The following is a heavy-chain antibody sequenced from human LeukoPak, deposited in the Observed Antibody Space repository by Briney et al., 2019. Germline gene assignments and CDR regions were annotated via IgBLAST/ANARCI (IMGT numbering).Heavy chain of an antibody. D-gene: IGHD1-14*01. Sequence: PGGSLRLSCAASGFTFDDYAIYWVGQAPGKDLAWVSGISRNSGSIGYADSVNGRFTISRDNAKNSLYLQMNSLRAEDTALYYCAKDLLPYPTGSDIWGQGTMVTVSS. J-gene: IGHJ3*02. V-gene: IGHV3-9*01. CDR3: AKDLLPYPTGSDI. CDR2: ISRNSGSI. CDR1: GFTFDDYA.